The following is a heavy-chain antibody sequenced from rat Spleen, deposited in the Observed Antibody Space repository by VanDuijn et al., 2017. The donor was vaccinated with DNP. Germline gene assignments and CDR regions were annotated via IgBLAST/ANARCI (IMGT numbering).Heavy chain of an antibody. D-gene: IGHD1-10*01. CDR1: GFTFNKYW. CDR2: IISSGGST. J-gene: IGHJ2*01. Sequence: EVQLVESGGDLVHPGRSLKLSCVASGFTFNKYWMTWIRQVPGKGLEWVASIISSGGSTYYPDSVKGRFTISRDNAKSTLYLQMNSLRSEDTATYYCARHNNFDYWGQGVMVTVSS. V-gene: IGHV5-31*01. CDR3: ARHNNFDY.